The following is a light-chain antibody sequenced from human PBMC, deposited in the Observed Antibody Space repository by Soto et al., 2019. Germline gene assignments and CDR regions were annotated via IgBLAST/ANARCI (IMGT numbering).Light chain of an antibody. J-gene: IGLJ1*01. Sequence: QSVLTQPPSASGSPGQSVTISCTGTSSDVGGYNFVSWYQQHPGKAPKLIIYEVNKRPSGVPDRFSASKSGNTASLTVSGLQAEDEADYYCSSYAGTNNRYVFGTGTKLT. CDR1: SSDVGGYNF. CDR3: SSYAGTNNRYV. V-gene: IGLV2-8*01. CDR2: EVN.